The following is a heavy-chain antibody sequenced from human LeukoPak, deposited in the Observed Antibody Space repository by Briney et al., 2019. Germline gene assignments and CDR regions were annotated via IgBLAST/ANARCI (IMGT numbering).Heavy chain of an antibody. CDR1: GFTFISYW. Sequence: GGSLRLSCAASGFTFISYWMHWVRQAPGKGLVWVSRINSDGSTTSYAASVKGRFTISRDTAKNTLYLQMNSLRAEDTAVYYCARGRHYYDSSAYYYWGQGTLVTVSS. D-gene: IGHD3-22*01. CDR2: INSDGSTT. J-gene: IGHJ4*02. V-gene: IGHV3-74*01. CDR3: ARGRHYYDSSAYYY.